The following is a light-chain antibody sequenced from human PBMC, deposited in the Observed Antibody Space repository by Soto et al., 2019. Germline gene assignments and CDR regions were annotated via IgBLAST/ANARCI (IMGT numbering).Light chain of an antibody. CDR3: AAWDDSGRV. CDR1: SSNIGSNY. J-gene: IGLJ1*01. Sequence: QAVVTQPPSASGTPGQRVTISCSGSSSNIGSNYVYWYQQLPGTAPKLLIYRNNQRPSGVPDRFSGSKSGTSASLAISGLRSEDEADYYCAAWDDSGRVFGTGTKLTVL. CDR2: RNN. V-gene: IGLV1-47*01.